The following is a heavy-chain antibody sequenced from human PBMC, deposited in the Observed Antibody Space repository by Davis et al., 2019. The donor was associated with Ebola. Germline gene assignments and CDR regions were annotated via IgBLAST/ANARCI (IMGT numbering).Heavy chain of an antibody. CDR2: ISAYNGNT. Sequence: AASVKVSCKASGYTFTSYGISWVRQAPGQGLEWMGWISAYNGNTNYAQKLQGRVTMTTDTSTSTAYMELRSLRSDDTAVYYCARAMYYYDSSATYYFDYWGQGTLVTASS. CDR3: ARAMYYYDSSATYYFDY. V-gene: IGHV1-18*01. J-gene: IGHJ4*02. D-gene: IGHD3-22*01. CDR1: GYTFTSYG.